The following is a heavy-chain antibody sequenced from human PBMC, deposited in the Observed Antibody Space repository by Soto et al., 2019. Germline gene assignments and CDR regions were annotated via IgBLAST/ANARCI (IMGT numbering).Heavy chain of an antibody. J-gene: IGHJ6*02. Sequence: PSETLSLTCTVSGGSISNYYWSRIRQPPGKGLEWIGYIYYSGSTNYNPSLKSRVTLSVDTSKNQFTLKLSSLTAADTAVYYCVRVGGIALLHYYYYGMDVWGQGTTVTVSS. CDR2: IYYSGST. D-gene: IGHD6-13*01. CDR3: VRVGGIALLHYYYYGMDV. CDR1: GGSISNYY. V-gene: IGHV4-59*01.